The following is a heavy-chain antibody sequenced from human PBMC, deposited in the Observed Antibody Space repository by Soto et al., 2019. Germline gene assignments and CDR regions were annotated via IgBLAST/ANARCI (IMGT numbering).Heavy chain of an antibody. J-gene: IGHJ4*02. CDR2: IDPSDSQT. CDR3: ARQIYDSDNGPNFQYYFDS. D-gene: IGHD3-22*01. Sequence: GESLKISCKGSGYSFAGYWITWVRQKPGKGLEWMGRIDPSDSQTYYSPSFRGHVTISATRSITTVFLQWSSLRASDTAMYYCARQIYDSDNGPNFQYYFDSWGQGTPVTVSS. V-gene: IGHV5-10-1*01. CDR1: GYSFAGYW.